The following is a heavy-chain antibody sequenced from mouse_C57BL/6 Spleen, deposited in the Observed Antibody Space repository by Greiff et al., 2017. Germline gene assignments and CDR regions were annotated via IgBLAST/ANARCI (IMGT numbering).Heavy chain of an antibody. CDR2: ISYDGSN. D-gene: IGHD1-1*01. CDR1: GYSITSGYY. V-gene: IGHV3-6*01. CDR3: ARAVQKGLYYYYAMDY. J-gene: IGHJ4*01. Sequence: EVQRVESGPGLVKPSQSLSLTCSVTGYSITSGYYWNWIRQFPGNKLEWMGYISYDGSNNYNPSLKNRISITRDTSKNQFFLKLNSVTTEDTATYYCARAVQKGLYYYYAMDYWGQGTSVTVSS.